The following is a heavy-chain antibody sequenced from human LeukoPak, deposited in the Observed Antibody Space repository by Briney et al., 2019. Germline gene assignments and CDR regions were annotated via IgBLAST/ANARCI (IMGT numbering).Heavy chain of an antibody. Sequence: SGTLSLTCTVSGGSISSYYRSWIRQPPGKGLEWIGYIYYSGSTNYNPSLKSRVTISVDTSKNQFSLKLSSVTAADTAVYYCARLGDILTGQGFDYWGQGTLVTVSS. J-gene: IGHJ4*02. CDR2: IYYSGST. CDR1: GGSISSYY. V-gene: IGHV4-59*08. D-gene: IGHD3-9*01. CDR3: ARLGDILTGQGFDY.